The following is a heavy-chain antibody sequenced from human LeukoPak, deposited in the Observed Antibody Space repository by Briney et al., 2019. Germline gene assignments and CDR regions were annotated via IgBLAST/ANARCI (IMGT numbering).Heavy chain of an antibody. V-gene: IGHV4-59*01. J-gene: IGHJ4*02. CDR1: GDSTNTYF. Sequence: SETLSLTCTLSGDSTNTYFWSWIRQSPGKGLEWIGYIYYTGSTDYNPSLKSRVTISVDTSKNQLSLKLSSVTAADAAVYYCARSDGAGATDYWGQGTLVTVSS. CDR2: IYYTGST. D-gene: IGHD1-26*01. CDR3: ARSDGAGATDY.